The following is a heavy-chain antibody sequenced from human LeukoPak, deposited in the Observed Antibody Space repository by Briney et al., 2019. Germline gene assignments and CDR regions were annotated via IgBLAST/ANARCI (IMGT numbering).Heavy chain of an antibody. Sequence: SETLSLTCAVYGGSFSGYYWSWIRQPPGKGLEWIGEIDHSGSTKYNPSLKSRVTIFVDPSKNQFSLELSSVTAADTAAYYCARNSWVVRGLINIYYYYMDVWGKGTTVTISS. CDR1: GGSFSGYY. D-gene: IGHD3-10*01. CDR2: IDHSGST. CDR3: ARNSWVVRGLINIYYYYMDV. V-gene: IGHV4-34*01. J-gene: IGHJ6*03.